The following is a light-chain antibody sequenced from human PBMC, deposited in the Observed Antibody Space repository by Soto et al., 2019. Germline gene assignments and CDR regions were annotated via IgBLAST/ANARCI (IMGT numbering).Light chain of an antibody. CDR2: KDS. J-gene: IGLJ2*01. CDR1: ALTKQY. CDR3: QSADSSGTSLL. V-gene: IGLV3-25*03. Sequence: SYELTQPPSVSVSPGQTARITCSGNALTKQYSHWYQQRPGQAPMLVRSKDSERPSGIPERFSGSSSGTTVTLTISGAQAEDEADYYCQSADSSGTSLLFGGGTKLTVL.